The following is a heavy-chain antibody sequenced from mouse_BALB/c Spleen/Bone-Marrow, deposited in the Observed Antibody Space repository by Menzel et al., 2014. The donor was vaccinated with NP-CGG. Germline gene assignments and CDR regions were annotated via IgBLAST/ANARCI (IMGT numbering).Heavy chain of an antibody. J-gene: IGHJ2*01. CDR2: IRDKANGYTT. CDR1: GLTFTDYY. CDR3: ARDKGRVFFDY. V-gene: IGHV7-3*02. Sequence: VQRVESGGGLVQPGGSLRLSCATSGLTFTDYYMNWVRQPPGKALEWLGFIRDKANGYTTEYSASVKSRFTISRDNSQNILYLQMNTLRVDVSATYYCARDKGRVFFDYWGQGTTLTVSS.